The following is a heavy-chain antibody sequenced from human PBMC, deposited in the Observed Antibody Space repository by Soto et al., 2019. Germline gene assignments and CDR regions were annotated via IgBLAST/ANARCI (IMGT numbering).Heavy chain of an antibody. CDR1: SGSISSRNW. V-gene: IGHV4-4*02. Sequence: QVQLQESGPGLVKPSGTLSLTCAVSSGSISSRNWWSWVRQPPGKGLEWIGEIFHSGTTNYNPSLTSRVTMSVDKSKNQFYLKLSSVTAADTAMYYCARSSGYDAFDIWGQGTMDTVSS. CDR2: IFHSGTT. CDR3: ARSSGYDAFDI. D-gene: IGHD2-15*01. J-gene: IGHJ3*02.